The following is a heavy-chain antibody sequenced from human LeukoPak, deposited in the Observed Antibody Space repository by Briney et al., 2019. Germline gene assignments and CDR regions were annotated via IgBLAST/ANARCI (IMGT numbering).Heavy chain of an antibody. CDR1: GYTLTELS. D-gene: IGHD3-22*01. J-gene: IGHJ4*02. CDR3: ATVLAYSSGDPFDY. Sequence: ASVKVSCRVSGYTLTELSMHWVRQAPGKGLEWMGGFDPEDGETIYAQKFQGRVTMTEDTSTDTAYMELSSLRSKDTAVYYCATVLAYSSGDPFDYWGQGTLVTVSS. CDR2: FDPEDGET. V-gene: IGHV1-24*01.